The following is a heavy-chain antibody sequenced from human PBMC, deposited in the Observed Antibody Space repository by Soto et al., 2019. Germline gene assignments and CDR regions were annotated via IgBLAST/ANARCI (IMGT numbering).Heavy chain of an antibody. CDR1: GGSISSHY. CDR2: IYYSGST. CDR3: ARLDGYDHYLDF. J-gene: IGHJ4*02. D-gene: IGHD5-12*01. V-gene: IGHV4-59*08. Sequence: PTETLSLTCTVSGGSISSHYWSWIRQPPGQGLEWIGYIYYSGSTNYNPSLKSRVTISVDTSKSQFSLRLSSVTAADTAVYFFARLDGYDHYLDFCCQAALLTLSS.